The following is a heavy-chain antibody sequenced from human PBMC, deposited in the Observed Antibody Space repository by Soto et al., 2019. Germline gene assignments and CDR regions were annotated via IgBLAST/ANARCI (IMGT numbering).Heavy chain of an antibody. CDR3: ARSYLRQTYYYYAMDV. D-gene: IGHD3-10*01. J-gene: IGHJ6*02. CDR1: GYIFTSYW. Sequence: GASLKISCKGSGYIFTSYWIGWVRQMPGKGLEWVGIIYPGDSHTRYSPYFQGQVTISADKSISTAYLQWSSLKASDTAMYYCARSYLRQTYYYYAMDVWGQGTKVTVSS. CDR2: IYPGDSHT. V-gene: IGHV5-51*01.